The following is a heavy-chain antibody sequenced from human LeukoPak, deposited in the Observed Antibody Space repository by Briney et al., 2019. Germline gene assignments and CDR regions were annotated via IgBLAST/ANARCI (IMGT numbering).Heavy chain of an antibody. Sequence: SETLSLTCTVPGGSISSGGYYWSWIRQHPGKGLEWIGYIYYSGSTYYNPSLKSRVTISVDTSKNQFSLKLSSVTAADTAVYYCARGADGYNDYWGQGTLVTVSS. D-gene: IGHD5-24*01. J-gene: IGHJ4*02. V-gene: IGHV4-61*08. CDR3: ARGADGYNDY. CDR2: IYYSGST. CDR1: GGSISSGGYY.